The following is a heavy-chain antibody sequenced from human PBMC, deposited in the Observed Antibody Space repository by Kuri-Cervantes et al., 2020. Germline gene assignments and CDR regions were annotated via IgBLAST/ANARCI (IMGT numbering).Heavy chain of an antibody. D-gene: IGHD6-19*01. V-gene: IGHV1-2*02. J-gene: IGHJ4*02. CDR2: INPNSGGT. CDR3: ARDLNGSGWRVIDY. Sequence: ASVKVSCKASGYTFTGYYMHWVRQAPGQGLEWMGWINPNSGGTNYAQKFQGRVTMTRDTSISTAYMELRSLRSDDTAMYYCARDLNGSGWRVIDYWGQGTLVTVSS. CDR1: GYTFTGYY.